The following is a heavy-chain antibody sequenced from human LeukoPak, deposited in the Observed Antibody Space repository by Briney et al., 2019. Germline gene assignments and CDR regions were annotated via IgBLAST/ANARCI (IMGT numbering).Heavy chain of an antibody. CDR1: GYTFTSYG. CDR2: ISAYNGNT. V-gene: IGHV1-18*01. J-gene: IGHJ3*02. D-gene: IGHD6-13*01. Sequence: GASVKVSCKASGYTFTSYGISWVRQAPGQELEWMGWISAYNGNTNYAQKLQGRVTMTTDTSTSTAYMELRSLRSDDTAVYYCARDRGRIAAARPDAFDIWGQGTMVTVSS. CDR3: ARDRGRIAAARPDAFDI.